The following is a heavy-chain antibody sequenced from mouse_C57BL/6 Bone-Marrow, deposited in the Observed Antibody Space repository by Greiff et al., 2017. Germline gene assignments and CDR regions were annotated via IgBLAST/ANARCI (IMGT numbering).Heavy chain of an antibody. CDR2: IDPENGDT. J-gene: IGHJ2*01. V-gene: IGHV14-4*01. CDR1: GFNIKDDY. D-gene: IGHD2-1*01. Sequence: EVQRLESGAELVRPGASVKLSCTASGFNIKDDYMHWVKQRPEQGLEWIGWIDPENGDTEYASKFQGKATITADTSSNTAYLQLSSLTSEDTAVYYCTTLIYYPFDYWGQGTTLTVSS. CDR3: TTLIYYPFDY.